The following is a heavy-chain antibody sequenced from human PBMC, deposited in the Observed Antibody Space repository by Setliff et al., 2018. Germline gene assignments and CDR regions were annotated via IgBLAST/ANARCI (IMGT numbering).Heavy chain of an antibody. V-gene: IGHV4-39*02. D-gene: IGHD3-10*01. CDR2: VYHRGTT. CDR1: NGSLNRNGYY. CDR3: AKDKYSFGSGINWNSFDL. Sequence: SETLSLTCTVSNGSLNRNGYYWAWVRQPPGKGLEWIASVYHRGTTYYNPSLKSRVTTSVDTSKNQFSLKLISVTAADTAVYYCAKDKYSFGSGINWNSFDLWGQGTMVTVS. J-gene: IGHJ3*01.